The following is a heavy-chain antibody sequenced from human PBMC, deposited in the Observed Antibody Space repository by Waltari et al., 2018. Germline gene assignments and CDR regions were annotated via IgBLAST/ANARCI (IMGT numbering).Heavy chain of an antibody. CDR2: ISAYNGNT. J-gene: IGHJ4*02. V-gene: IGHV1-18*01. CDR3: ARDRGIGEFREPPDY. D-gene: IGHD6-13*01. Sequence: QVQLVQSGAEVKKPGSSVKVSCKASGGTFSSYAISWVRQAPGQGLEWMGGISAYNGNTNYAQKLQGRVTMTTDTSTSTAYMELRSLRSDDTAVYYCARDRGIGEFREPPDYWGQGTLVTVSS. CDR1: GGTFSSYA.